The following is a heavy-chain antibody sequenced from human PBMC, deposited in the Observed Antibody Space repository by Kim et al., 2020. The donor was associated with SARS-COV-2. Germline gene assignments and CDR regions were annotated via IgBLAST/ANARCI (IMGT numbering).Heavy chain of an antibody. CDR2: ISWNSGSI. V-gene: IGHV3-9*01. D-gene: IGHD3-22*01. Sequence: GGSLRLSCAASGFTFDDYAMHWVRQAPGKGLEWVSGISWNSGSIGYADSVKGRFTISRDNAKNSLYLQMNSLRAEDTALYYCAKDFLGANTMIDYWGQGTLVTVSS. J-gene: IGHJ4*02. CDR3: AKDFLGANTMIDY. CDR1: GFTFDDYA.